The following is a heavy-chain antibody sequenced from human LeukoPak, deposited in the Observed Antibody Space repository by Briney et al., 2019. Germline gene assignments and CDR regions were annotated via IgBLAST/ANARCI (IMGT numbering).Heavy chain of an antibody. V-gene: IGHV4-59*01. CDR1: GGSISSYY. CDR2: IYYSGST. CDR3: ARVGGTAMSPFDY. J-gene: IGHJ4*02. D-gene: IGHD5-18*01. Sequence: SETLSLTCTVSGGSISSYYWSWSRQPPGKGLEWIGYIYYSGSTNYNPSLKSRVTISVDTSKNQFSLKLSSVTAADTAVYYCARVGGTAMSPFDYWGQGTLVTVSS.